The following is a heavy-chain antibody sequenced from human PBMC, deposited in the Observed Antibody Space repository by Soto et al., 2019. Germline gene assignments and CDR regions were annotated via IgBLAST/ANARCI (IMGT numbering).Heavy chain of an antibody. CDR3: ARTWIAVAGVYAFDI. CDR2: IDPSDSYT. J-gene: IGHJ3*02. CDR1: GYSFTSYW. Sequence: KISCKGSGYSFTSYWISWVRQMPGKGLEWMGRIDPSDSYTNYSPSFQGHVTISADKSISTAYLQWSSLKASDTAMYYCARTWIAVAGVYAFDIWGQGTMVTVS. D-gene: IGHD6-19*01. V-gene: IGHV5-10-1*01.